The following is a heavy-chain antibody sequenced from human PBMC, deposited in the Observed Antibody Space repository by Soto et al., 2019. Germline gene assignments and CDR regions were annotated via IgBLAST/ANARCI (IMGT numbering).Heavy chain of an antibody. Sequence: SVKVSCKASGGTFSSYAISWVRQAPGQGLEWMGGIIPIFGTANYAQKFQGRVTITADESTSTAYMELSSLRSEDTAVYYCARVLRFLEWLSPNYYGMDVWGQGTTVTVSS. CDR1: GGTFSSYA. V-gene: IGHV1-69*13. D-gene: IGHD3-3*01. CDR3: ARVLRFLEWLSPNYYGMDV. CDR2: IIPIFGTA. J-gene: IGHJ6*02.